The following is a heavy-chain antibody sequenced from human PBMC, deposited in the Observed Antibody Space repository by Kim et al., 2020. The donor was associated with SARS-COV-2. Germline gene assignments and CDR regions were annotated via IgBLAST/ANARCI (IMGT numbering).Heavy chain of an antibody. CDR2: ISYDGSNK. CDR3: AREAYYSFNWFDP. CDR1: GFTFSSYA. V-gene: IGHV3-30-3*01. Sequence: GGSLRLSCAASGFTFSSYAMHWVRQAPGKGLEWVAVISYDGSNKYYSDSVKGRFTISRDNSKNTLYLQMNSLRAEDTAVYYCAREAYYSFNWFDPWGQATLVTDSS. D-gene: IGHD1-26*01. J-gene: IGHJ5*02.